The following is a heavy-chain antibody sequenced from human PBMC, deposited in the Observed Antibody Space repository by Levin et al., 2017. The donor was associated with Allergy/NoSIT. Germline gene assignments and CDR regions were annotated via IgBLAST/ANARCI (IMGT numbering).Heavy chain of an antibody. CDR1: GFTFSTYW. CDR2: INPDGSDT. V-gene: IGHV3-7*04. Sequence: QSGGSLRLSCAASGFTFSTYWMTWVRQAPGKGLEWVANINPDGSDTYYVDSVKGRFTISRDDAKNSLYLEMNSLRAEDTAVYYCTRIYCSGGYCSYFDCWGQGTLVTVAS. D-gene: IGHD2-15*01. J-gene: IGHJ4*02. CDR3: TRIYCSGGYCSYFDC.